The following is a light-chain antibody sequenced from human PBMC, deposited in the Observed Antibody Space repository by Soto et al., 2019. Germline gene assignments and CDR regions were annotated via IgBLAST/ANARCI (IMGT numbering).Light chain of an antibody. CDR1: QSISTY. V-gene: IGKV1-39*01. CDR2: AAS. J-gene: IGKJ2*01. Sequence: DIQMTQSPSSLSASVGDRVTITCRASQSISTYLNWYQQKPGKAPNLLIYAASSLKSGVPSRFSGSGSGTDFTLTISSLRPEDCATYYCQQSYSAPYTFGQGTKLEIK. CDR3: QQSYSAPYT.